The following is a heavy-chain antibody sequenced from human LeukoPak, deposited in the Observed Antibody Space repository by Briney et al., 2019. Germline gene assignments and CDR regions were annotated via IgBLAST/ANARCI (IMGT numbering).Heavy chain of an antibody. CDR1: GFTFSSYA. V-gene: IGHV3-23*01. CDR3: AKGLPVLLWFGELPSDAFDI. CDR2: ISGSGGST. D-gene: IGHD3-10*01. Sequence: GGSLRLSCAAFGFTFSSYAMSWVRQAPGKGLEWVSAISGSGGSTYYADSVKGRFTISRDNSKNTLYLQMNSLRAEDTAVYYCAKGLPVLLWFGELPSDAFDIRGQGTMVTVSS. J-gene: IGHJ3*02.